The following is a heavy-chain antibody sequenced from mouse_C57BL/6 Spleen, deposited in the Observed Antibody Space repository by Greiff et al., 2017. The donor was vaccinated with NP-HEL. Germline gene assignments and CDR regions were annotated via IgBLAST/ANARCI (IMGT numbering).Heavy chain of an antibody. CDR3: ASGDYYGSSYDNAMDY. J-gene: IGHJ4*01. Sequence: VQLQQSGAELVKPGASVKISCKASGYAFSSYWMNWVKQRPGKGLEWIGQIYPGDGDTNYNGKFKGKATLTADKSSSTAYMQLGSLTSEDSAVYFCASGDYYGSSYDNAMDYWGQGTSVTVSS. CDR1: GYAFSSYW. V-gene: IGHV1-80*01. CDR2: IYPGDGDT. D-gene: IGHD1-1*01.